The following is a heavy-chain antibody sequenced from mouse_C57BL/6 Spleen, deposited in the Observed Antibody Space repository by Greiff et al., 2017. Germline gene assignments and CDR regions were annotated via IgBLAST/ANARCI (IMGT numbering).Heavy chain of an antibody. V-gene: IGHV14-4*01. CDR1: GFNIKDDY. CDR2: LDPENGDT. J-gene: IGHJ3*01. D-gene: IGHD3-2*02. CDR3: TTSSSGYGFAY. Sequence: EVQLQQSGAELVRPGASVKLSCTASGFNIKDDYMHWVKQRPEQGLEWIGWLDPENGDTESASKFQGKATITADTSSNTAYLQLSRLTCEDTAVYYFTTSSSGYGFAYGGQGALVTVSA.